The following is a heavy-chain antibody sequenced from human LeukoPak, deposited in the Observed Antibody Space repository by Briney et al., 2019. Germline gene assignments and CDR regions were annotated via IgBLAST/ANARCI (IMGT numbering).Heavy chain of an antibody. Sequence: ASVKVSCTASGYTFTIYGISWVRQAPGQALEGLGWISAYNGNTNYSQKLQSRVTMTTDTSTSTAYMELRSLRSDDTAVYYCARERYCSSTSCYYFDYWGQGTLVTVSS. CDR1: GYTFTIYG. CDR2: ISAYNGNT. CDR3: ARERYCSSTSCYYFDY. V-gene: IGHV1-18*04. J-gene: IGHJ4*02. D-gene: IGHD2-2*01.